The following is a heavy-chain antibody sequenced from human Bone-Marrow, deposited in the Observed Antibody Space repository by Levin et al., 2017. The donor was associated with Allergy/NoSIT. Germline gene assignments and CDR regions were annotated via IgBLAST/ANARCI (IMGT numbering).Heavy chain of an antibody. CDR2: INHSGST. CDR1: GGSFSGYY. V-gene: IGHV4-34*01. J-gene: IGHJ4*02. CDR3: ARVQIKLYYDFWSPYFDY. Sequence: SQTLSFTCAVYGGSFSGYYWSWIRQPPGKGLEWIGEINHSGSTNYNPSLKSRVTISVDTSKNQFSLKLSSVTAADTAVYYCARVQIKLYYDFWSPYFDYWGQGTLVTVSS. D-gene: IGHD3-3*01.